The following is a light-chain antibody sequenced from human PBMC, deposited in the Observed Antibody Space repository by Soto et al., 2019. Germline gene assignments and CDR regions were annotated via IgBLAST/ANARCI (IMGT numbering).Light chain of an antibody. Sequence: QPVLTQSSSASASLGSSVKLTCTLSSGHSSYIIAWHQQQPGKAPRYLMNLEGSGAYNKGSGVPDRFSGSSSGADRYLTISNLQFEDEADYYCETWDTNTRVFGGGTKLIVL. V-gene: IGLV4-60*02. CDR1: SGHSSYI. J-gene: IGLJ2*01. CDR3: ETWDTNTRV. CDR2: LEGSGAY.